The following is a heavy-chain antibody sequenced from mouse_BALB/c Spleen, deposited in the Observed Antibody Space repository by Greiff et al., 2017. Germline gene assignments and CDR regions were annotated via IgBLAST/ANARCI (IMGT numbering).Heavy chain of an antibody. Sequence: EVHLVESGGGLVQPGESLKLSCESNEYEFPSHDMSWVRKTPEKRLELVAAINSDGGSTYYPDTMERRFIISRDNAKNTLYLQMSSLKSEDTAMYYCARHIPHYYGSSYAMDYWGQGTSVTVSS. J-gene: IGHJ4*01. D-gene: IGHD1-1*01. CDR1: EYEFPSHD. V-gene: IGHV5-2*01. CDR2: INSDGGST. CDR3: ARHIPHYYGSSYAMDY.